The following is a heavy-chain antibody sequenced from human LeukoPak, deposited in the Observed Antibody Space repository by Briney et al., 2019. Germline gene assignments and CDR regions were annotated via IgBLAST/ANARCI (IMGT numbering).Heavy chain of an antibody. V-gene: IGHV3-21*01. D-gene: IGHD3-9*01. Sequence: GGSLRLSCAASGFTFSSYSMNWVRQAPGKGLEWVSSISSSSSYIYYADSVKGRFTISRDNAKNSLYLQMNSLRAEDTAVYYCAKDRGYFDGTNYFDYWGQGTLVTVSS. CDR1: GFTFSSYS. CDR2: ISSSSSYI. CDR3: AKDRGYFDGTNYFDY. J-gene: IGHJ4*02.